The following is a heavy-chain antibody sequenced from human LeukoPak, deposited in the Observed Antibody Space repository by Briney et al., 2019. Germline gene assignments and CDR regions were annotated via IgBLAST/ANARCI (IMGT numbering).Heavy chain of an antibody. Sequence: PSETLSLTCTVSGGSISSSSYYWGWIRQPPGKGLEWIGSIYYSGSTYYNPPLKSRVTISVDTSKNQFSLKLSSVTAADTAVYYCARHDIAVAALDYWGQGTLVTVSS. CDR1: GGSISSSSYY. V-gene: IGHV4-39*01. CDR3: ARHDIAVAALDY. CDR2: IYYSGST. D-gene: IGHD6-19*01. J-gene: IGHJ4*02.